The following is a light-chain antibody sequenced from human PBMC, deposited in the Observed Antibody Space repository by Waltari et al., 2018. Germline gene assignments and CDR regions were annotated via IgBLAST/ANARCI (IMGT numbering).Light chain of an antibody. CDR2: DGS. V-gene: IGKV3-11*01. CDR1: PNIGNN. J-gene: IGKJ4*01. Sequence: EVVLTQSPATLSLPPGDRATLSCRASPNIGNNLAWYQQKSGQAPRLLRNDGSNRATGASARFSGSGSGTDFTLTISSLEPEDFAVYYCQDRRNWPLLTFGGGTKVEIK. CDR3: QDRRNWPLLT.